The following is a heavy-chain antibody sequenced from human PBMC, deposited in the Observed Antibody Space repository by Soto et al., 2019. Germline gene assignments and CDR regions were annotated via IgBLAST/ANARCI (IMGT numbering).Heavy chain of an antibody. D-gene: IGHD3-3*01. J-gene: IGHJ4*02. CDR3: ARVRVRFLEWLGSEG. CDR1: GGTFSSYA. Sequence: QVQLVQSGAEVKKPGSSVKVSCKASGGTFSSYAISWVRQAPGQGLEWMGGIIPIFGTANYAQKFQGRVTITADASTSTAYMELSSLRPEDTAVYYCARVRVRFLEWLGSEGWGQGTRVTVSS. CDR2: IIPIFGTA. V-gene: IGHV1-69*12.